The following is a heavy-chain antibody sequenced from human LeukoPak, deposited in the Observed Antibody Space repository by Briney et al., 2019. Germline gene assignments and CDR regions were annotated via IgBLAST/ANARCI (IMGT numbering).Heavy chain of an antibody. CDR3: AREGQDLDY. CDR1: GFTFSNFW. V-gene: IGHV3-7*01. D-gene: IGHD2-15*01. Sequence: GGSLRLSCAAFGFTFSNFWISWVRQAPGKGLEWVANIKQDGSEKNYVDSVKGRFTISRDNAANSLHLQMSSLRVEDTALYYCAREGQDLDYWGQGTLVAVST. CDR2: IKQDGSEK. J-gene: IGHJ4*02.